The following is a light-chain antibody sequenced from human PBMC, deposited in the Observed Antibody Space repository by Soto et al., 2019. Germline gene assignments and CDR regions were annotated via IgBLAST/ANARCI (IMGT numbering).Light chain of an antibody. CDR3: QQRSNWPRT. CDR1: QSVSSN. J-gene: IGKJ1*01. CDR2: GAS. V-gene: IGKV3-15*01. Sequence: EIVMTQAPATLSVSPGERATLSCRASQSVSSNLAWYQQKPGQAPRLLIYGASTRATGIPARFSGSGSETEFTLTISSLQSEDFAVYYCQQRSNWPRTFGQGTKVDIK.